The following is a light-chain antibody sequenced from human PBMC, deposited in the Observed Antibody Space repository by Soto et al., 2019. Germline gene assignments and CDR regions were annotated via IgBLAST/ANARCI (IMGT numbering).Light chain of an antibody. CDR3: QQSYTTRNT. CDR2: AAS. V-gene: IGKV1-39*01. CDR1: QSISRY. J-gene: IGKJ4*01. Sequence: DIQMTQSPSSLSASLGDRVTITCRARQSISRYLNWYQQKPGKAPKPLIFAASSLQSGVSSRFSGSGYGTDFTLTISSLQPEDYATYFCQQSYTTRNTFGGGTKVEIK.